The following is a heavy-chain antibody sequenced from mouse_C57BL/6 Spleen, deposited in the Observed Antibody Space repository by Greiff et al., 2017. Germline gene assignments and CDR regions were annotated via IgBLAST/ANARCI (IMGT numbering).Heavy chain of an antibody. V-gene: IGHV5-4*01. D-gene: IGHD1-1*01. CDR3: ARDDYGSYWYFDV. J-gene: IGHJ1*03. CDR2: ISDGGSYT. Sequence: EVKLMESGGGLVKPGGSLKLSCAASGFTFSSYAMSWVRQTPEKRLEWVATISDGGSYTYYPDNVKGRFTISRDNAKNNLYLQMSHLKSEDTAMYYCARDDYGSYWYFDVWGTGTTVTVSS. CDR1: GFTFSSYA.